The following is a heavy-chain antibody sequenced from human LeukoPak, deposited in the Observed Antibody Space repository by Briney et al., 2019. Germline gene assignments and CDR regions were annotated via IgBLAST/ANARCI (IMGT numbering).Heavy chain of an antibody. CDR2: ISGSGGST. J-gene: IGHJ4*02. V-gene: IGHV3-23*01. CDR1: GFTFSSYA. Sequence: GGSLRLSCAASGFTFSSYAMSWVRQAPGKGLEWVSAISGSGGSTYYADSVKGRFTISRDNSKNTLYPQMNSLRAEDTAVYYCAKEMYSSGWSSVFGFDYWGQGTLVTVSS. CDR3: AKEMYSSGWSSVFGFDY. D-gene: IGHD6-19*01.